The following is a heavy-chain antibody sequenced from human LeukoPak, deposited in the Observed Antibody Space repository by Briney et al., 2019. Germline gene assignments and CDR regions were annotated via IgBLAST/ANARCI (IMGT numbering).Heavy chain of an antibody. CDR1: GFTFNTYA. CDR3: ARDMSNCGGDCYHFDY. CDR2: MSYNGSDK. V-gene: IGHV3-30-3*01. Sequence: GGSLRLSCEASGFTFNTYAFLWVRQTPGKGLELVALMSYNGSDKKYADSLKGRFTISRDNAKNSLYLQMNSLRAEDTAVYYCARDMSNCGGDCYHFDYWGQGTLVTVSS. D-gene: IGHD2-21*02. J-gene: IGHJ4*02.